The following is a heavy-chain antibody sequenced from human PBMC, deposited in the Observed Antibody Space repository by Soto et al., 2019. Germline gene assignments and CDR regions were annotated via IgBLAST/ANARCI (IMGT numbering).Heavy chain of an antibody. D-gene: IGHD2-21*02. CDR2: IYWDDDK. V-gene: IGHV2-5*02. Sequence: SGPTLVNPTQTLTLTCTFSAFSLSTGGVGVGWIRQPPGKALEWLAFIYWDDDKRYSPSLRSRLTITKDTSKNQVVLTMFNMDPVDTATYYCIQSRCGGDCLQSYASYYYYGMDVWGQGTTVTVSS. CDR3: IQSRCGGDCLQSYASYYYYGMDV. CDR1: AFSLSTGGVG. J-gene: IGHJ6*02.